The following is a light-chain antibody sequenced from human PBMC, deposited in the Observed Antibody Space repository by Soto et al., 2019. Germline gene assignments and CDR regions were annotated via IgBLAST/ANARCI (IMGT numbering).Light chain of an antibody. Sequence: EIVLTQSPGTLYLSPGERATLSCRASQSVSSSYLAWYQQKPGQAPRLLIYGASSRATGIPDRFSGSGSGTDFTLTISRLEPEAFAVYYCQQYGSSPLTFGGGTKVEIK. CDR2: GAS. CDR3: QQYGSSPLT. CDR1: QSVSSSY. J-gene: IGKJ4*01. V-gene: IGKV3-20*01.